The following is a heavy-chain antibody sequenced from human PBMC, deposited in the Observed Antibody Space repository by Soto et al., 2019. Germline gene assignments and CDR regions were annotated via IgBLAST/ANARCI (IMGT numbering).Heavy chain of an antibody. D-gene: IGHD2-2*01. J-gene: IGHJ4*02. Sequence: QVQLQQWGAGLLKPSETLSLTCAVYGGSFSGYYWSWIRQPPGKGLEWIGEINNSGSTNYNPSLKSRVTISVDTTKNQFSLKLSSVTAADTAVYYCASLRSSSTSCYFDYWGQGTLVTVSS. CDR2: INNSGST. V-gene: IGHV4-34*01. CDR3: ASLRSSSTSCYFDY. CDR1: GGSFSGYY.